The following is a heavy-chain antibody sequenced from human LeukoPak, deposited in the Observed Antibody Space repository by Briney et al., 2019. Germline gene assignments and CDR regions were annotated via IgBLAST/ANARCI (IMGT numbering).Heavy chain of an antibody. D-gene: IGHD6-13*01. CDR3: VRGAYSSSWLNFDY. CDR1: RFTFSTYG. Sequence: GGSLRLSCAASRFTFSTYGMNWVRQTPGKGLEWVSAISGSGNRAYHADSVKGRFTVSRDNSKSTLYLQMNSLRAEDTAVYYCVRGAYSSSWLNFDYWGQGTLVTVSS. J-gene: IGHJ4*02. CDR2: ISGSGNRA. V-gene: IGHV3-23*01.